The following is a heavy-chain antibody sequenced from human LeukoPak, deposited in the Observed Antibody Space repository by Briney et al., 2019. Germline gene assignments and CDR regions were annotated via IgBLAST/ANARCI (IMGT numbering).Heavy chain of an antibody. Sequence: SETLSLTCAVYGGSFSGYYWGWIRQPPGKGLEWIGSIYHSGSTYYNPSLKSRVTISVDTSKNQFSLKLSSVTAADTAVYYCARVSYYYGSGSPYYMDVWGKGTTVTVSS. D-gene: IGHD3-10*01. V-gene: IGHV4-38-2*01. CDR3: ARVSYYYGSGSPYYMDV. CDR1: GGSFSGYY. J-gene: IGHJ6*03. CDR2: IYHSGST.